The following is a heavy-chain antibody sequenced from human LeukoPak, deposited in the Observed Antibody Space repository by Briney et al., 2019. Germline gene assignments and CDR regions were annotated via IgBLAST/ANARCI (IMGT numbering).Heavy chain of an antibody. V-gene: IGHV4-59*01. CDR1: GGSISSYY. CDR3: TRLQWYYFDY. D-gene: IGHD2-15*01. Sequence: SETLSLTCTVSGGSISSYYWSWIRQPPGKGLEWIGYIYYSGSTNYNPSLKSRVTISVDTSKNQFSLKLSSVTAADTAVYYCTRLQWYYFDYWGQGTLVTVSS. J-gene: IGHJ4*02. CDR2: IYYSGST.